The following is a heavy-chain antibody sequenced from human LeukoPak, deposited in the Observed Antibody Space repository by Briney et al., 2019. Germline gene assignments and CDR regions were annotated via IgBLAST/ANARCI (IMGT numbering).Heavy chain of an antibody. J-gene: IGHJ5*02. D-gene: IGHD1-1*01. CDR3: ARHMTTANNWFDP. Sequence: ASVKVSCKASGYTFTGYFMHWVRQAPGQGLEWMGWINPKTGVTNYERKFQGRVIMTRDTSISTVYMEVTRLTSDDTAVYYCARHMTTANNWFDPWGQGTLVTVSS. CDR2: INPKTGVT. V-gene: IGHV1-2*02. CDR1: GYTFTGYF.